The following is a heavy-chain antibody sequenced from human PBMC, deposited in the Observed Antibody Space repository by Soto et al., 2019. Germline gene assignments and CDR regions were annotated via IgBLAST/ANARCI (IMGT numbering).Heavy chain of an antibody. D-gene: IGHD3-16*02. CDR2: ISAYNGNT. J-gene: IGHJ6*02. CDR3: ARDGLELSFYYGMDV. Sequence: AASVKVSCKASGYTFTSYGISWVRQAPGQGLEWMGWISAYNGNTNYAQKLQGRVTMTTDTSTSTAYMELRSLRSDDTAVYYCARDGLELSFYYGMDVWGQGTTVTVSS. CDR1: GYTFTSYG. V-gene: IGHV1-18*01.